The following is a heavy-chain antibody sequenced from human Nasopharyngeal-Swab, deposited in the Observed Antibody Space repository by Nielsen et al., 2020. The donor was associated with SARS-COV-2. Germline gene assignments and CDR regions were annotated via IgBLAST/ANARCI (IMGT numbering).Heavy chain of an antibody. D-gene: IGHD2-15*01. Sequence: SETLSLTCSVSGGAISSGDYYWTWIRQPPGKGLAWIGYIYYSGFTQYNPSLESRVALSVDTSKNQFSLRLTSVTAADTALYYCARAGGYCSGGSCDWFDVWGQGTLVTVSS. CDR2: IYYSGFT. CDR3: ARAGGYCSGGSCDWFDV. V-gene: IGHV4-30-4*01. J-gene: IGHJ5*02. CDR1: GGAISSGDYY.